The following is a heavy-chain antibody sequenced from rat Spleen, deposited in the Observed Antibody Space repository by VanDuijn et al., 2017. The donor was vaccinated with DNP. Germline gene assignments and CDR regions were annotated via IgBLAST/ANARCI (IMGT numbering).Heavy chain of an antibody. CDR3: VREELGVDY. V-gene: IGHV4-2*01. Sequence: EVKLVESGGGLVQPGRSLKLSCAASGFNFNDYWMGWVRQAPGKGLEWIGAINKDSSTINYTPSSRDKFTISRDNAQNTLYLQMSKLGSEDTAIYYCVREELGVDYWGQGVMVTVSS. CDR2: INKDSSTI. D-gene: IGHD4-3*01. CDR1: GFNFNDYW. J-gene: IGHJ2*01.